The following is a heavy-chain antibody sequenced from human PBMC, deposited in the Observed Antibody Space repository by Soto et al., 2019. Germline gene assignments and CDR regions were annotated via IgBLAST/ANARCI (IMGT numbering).Heavy chain of an antibody. CDR2: INPNSGGT. CDR3: ARESNDIVVVPASRWGDFDY. Sequence: QVQLVQSGAEVKKPGVSVKVSCKASGYTFTGYYMHWVRQAPGQGLEWMGWINPNSGGTNYAQKFQGWVTMTRDTSVSTAYMELSRLRSDDTAVYYCARESNDIVVVPASRWGDFDYWGQGTLVTVSS. V-gene: IGHV1-2*04. D-gene: IGHD2-2*01. CDR1: GYTFTGYY. J-gene: IGHJ4*02.